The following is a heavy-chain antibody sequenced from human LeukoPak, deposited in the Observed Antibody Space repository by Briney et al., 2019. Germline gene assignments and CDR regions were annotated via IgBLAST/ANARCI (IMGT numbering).Heavy chain of an antibody. Sequence: ASVKVSCKASGYTFTNYGISWVRQAPGQGLEWMAWISANNGETRYAQKFQGRVILTTDTSTTTAYMDLRNLRSDDKAVYYCARDACVSCGGDCCHDPWGQGTLVTVSS. J-gene: IGHJ5*02. CDR1: GYTFTNYG. CDR2: ISANNGET. CDR3: ARDACVSCGGDCCHDP. D-gene: IGHD2-21*02. V-gene: IGHV1-18*01.